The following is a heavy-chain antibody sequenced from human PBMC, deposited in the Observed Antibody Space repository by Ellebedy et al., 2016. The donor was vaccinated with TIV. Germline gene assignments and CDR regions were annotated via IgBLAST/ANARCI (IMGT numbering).Heavy chain of an antibody. Sequence: GESLKISCAASGFPVSSNYMSWVRQAPGKGLEWVSVIYSGGNTYYADSLKGRFTISRDNSKNTLYLQMNSLRVDDSAVYYCARGPGIAVAKGYFDYWGQGALVTVSS. CDR2: IYSGGNT. CDR1: GFPVSSNY. V-gene: IGHV3-53*01. J-gene: IGHJ4*02. CDR3: ARGPGIAVAKGYFDY. D-gene: IGHD6-19*01.